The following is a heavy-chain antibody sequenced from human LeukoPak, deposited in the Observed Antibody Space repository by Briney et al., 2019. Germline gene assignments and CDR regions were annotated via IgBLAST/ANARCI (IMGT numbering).Heavy chain of an antibody. CDR1: GDSISSSSYY. J-gene: IGHJ5*02. CDR3: ARGHYGDYA. CDR2: IKGDESET. D-gene: IGHD4-17*01. V-gene: IGHV3-7*01. Sequence: PSETLSLTCTVSGDSISSSSYYWGWIRQAPGKGLEWVANIKGDESETYYVDSVKGRFTISRDNAEHSLYLQMNSLRAEDTAVYYCARGHYGDYAWGQGTLVTVSS.